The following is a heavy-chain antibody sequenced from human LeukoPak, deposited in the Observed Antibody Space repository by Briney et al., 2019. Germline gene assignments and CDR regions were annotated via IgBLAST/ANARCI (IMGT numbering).Heavy chain of an antibody. V-gene: IGHV3-30-3*01. CDR1: GFTFSSYA. CDR2: ISYDGSNK. J-gene: IGHJ2*01. D-gene: IGHD7-27*01. Sequence: PGGSLRLSCAASGFTFSSYAMHWVRQAPGKGLEWVAVISYDGSNKYYADSVKGRFTISRDNSKNTLYLQMDSLRAEDTAVYYCAGGRDTSSQQDNWGSRDWYFDLWGRGTLVTVSS. CDR3: AGGRDTSSQQDNWGSRDWYFDL.